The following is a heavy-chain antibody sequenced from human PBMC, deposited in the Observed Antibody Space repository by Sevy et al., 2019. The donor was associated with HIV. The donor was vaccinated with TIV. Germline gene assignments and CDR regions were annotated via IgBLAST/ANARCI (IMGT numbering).Heavy chain of an antibody. CDR2: VDPSAGNT. CDR1: GDTFTNNY. Sequence: ASVKVSCKASGDTFTNNYIHWVRQAPGQGLEWMGMVDPSAGNTTYGQKFQGRVTMTRETSTSIFYMDLSSLRPDDTAVYYCVRADPEQHFDSWGQGPLVTVSS. V-gene: IGHV1-46*01. J-gene: IGHJ4*02. CDR3: VRADPEQHFDS.